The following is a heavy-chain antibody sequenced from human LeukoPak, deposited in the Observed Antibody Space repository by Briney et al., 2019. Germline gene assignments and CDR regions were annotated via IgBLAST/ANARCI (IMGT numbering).Heavy chain of an antibody. CDR3: ATGGSYGYLFDY. CDR2: FDPEDGET. V-gene: IGHV1-24*01. D-gene: IGHD5-18*01. J-gene: IGHJ4*02. CDR1: GYTLTELS. Sequence: ASVKVSCKVSGYTLTELSMHWVRQAPGKGLEWMGGFDPEDGETIYAQKFQGRVTMTEDTSTDTAYMELSSLRSEDTDVYYCATGGSYGYLFDYWGQGTLVTVSS.